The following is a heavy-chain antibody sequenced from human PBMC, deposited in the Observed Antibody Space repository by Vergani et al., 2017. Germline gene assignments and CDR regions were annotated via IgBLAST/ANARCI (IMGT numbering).Heavy chain of an antibody. CDR3: ARGSRAEGGSGADK. Sequence: QVQLQESGPGLVKPSQTLSLSCTVSGGSVRTSIGYYWTWIRQPAGKTLGWIGEIFSSGTTNYNPSFKNRVTMSVDTTKNQFSLKLNSVTAADTAVYYCARGSRAEGGSGADKWGQGTLVTVSS. J-gene: IGHJ4*02. D-gene: IGHD6-13*01. V-gene: IGHV4-61*02. CDR1: GGSVRTSIGYY. CDR2: IFSSGTT.